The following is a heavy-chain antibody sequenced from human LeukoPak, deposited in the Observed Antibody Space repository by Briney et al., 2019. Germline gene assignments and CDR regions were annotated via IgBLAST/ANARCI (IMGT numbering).Heavy chain of an antibody. CDR1: GGSISSYY. CDR2: IYYSGST. J-gene: IGHJ4*02. Sequence: SETLSLTCTVSGGSISSYYWSWIRQPPGKGLEWIGYIYYSGSTNYNPSLKSRVTISVDTSRNQFSLNLYSVTAADTAVYYCVRDRELAYWGQGILVTVSS. CDR3: VRDRELAY. D-gene: IGHD1-1*01. V-gene: IGHV4-59*01.